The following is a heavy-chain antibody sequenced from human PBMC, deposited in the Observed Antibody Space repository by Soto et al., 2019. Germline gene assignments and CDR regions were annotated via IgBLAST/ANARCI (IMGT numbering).Heavy chain of an antibody. J-gene: IGHJ4*02. CDR3: ARDRTNTYFDY. CDR1: GFTLSSYA. Sequence: GGSLRLSCAASGFTLSSYAMHWVRQAPGKGLEWVAVISYDGSNKYYADSVKGRFTISRDNSKNTLYLQINSLRAEDTAVYYCARDRTNTYFDYWGQGTLVTVSS. CDR2: ISYDGSNK. V-gene: IGHV3-30-3*01. D-gene: IGHD2-8*01.